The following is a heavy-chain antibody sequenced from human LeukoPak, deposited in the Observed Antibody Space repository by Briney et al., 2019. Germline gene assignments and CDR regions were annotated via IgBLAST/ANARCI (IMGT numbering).Heavy chain of an antibody. CDR1: GYTFTGYY. CDR2: INPNSGGT. D-gene: IGHD2-21*02. J-gene: IGHJ5*02. Sequence: ASVKVSCKASGYTFTGYYMHWVRQAPGQGLEWMGWINPNSGGTNYAQKFQGRVTMTRDTSISTAYMELSRLRSDDTAVYYCARVGVTTLLTKGNWFDPWGQGTLVTVSS. V-gene: IGHV1-2*02. CDR3: ARVGVTTLLTKGNWFDP.